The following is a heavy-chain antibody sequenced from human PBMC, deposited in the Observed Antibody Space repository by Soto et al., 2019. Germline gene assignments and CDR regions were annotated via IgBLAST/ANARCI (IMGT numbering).Heavy chain of an antibody. CDR1: GGTFSSYA. CDR3: ARPVLMDTGVLYYYGMDV. V-gene: IGHV1-69*01. J-gene: IGHJ6*02. Sequence: QVQLVQSGAEVKKAGSSVKVSCKASGGTFSSYAMNWVRQAPGQGLEWMGGIIPMFGTADYAQKFQARVTITADESTSTAYMELSSLTSEDTAVYYCARPVLMDTGVLYYYGMDVWGQGTTVTVSS. CDR2: IIPMFGTA. D-gene: IGHD5-18*01.